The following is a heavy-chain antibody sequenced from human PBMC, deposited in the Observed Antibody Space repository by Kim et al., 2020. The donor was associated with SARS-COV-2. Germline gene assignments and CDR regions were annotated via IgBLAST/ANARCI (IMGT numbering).Heavy chain of an antibody. D-gene: IGHD6-13*01. Sequence: GESLKISCKGSGYSFTSYWIGWVRQMPGKGLEWMGIIYPGDSDTRYSPSFQGQVTISADKSISTAYLQWSSLKASDTAMYYCARHKPLVSQQNGGAAGRLDPLGQGTLVSVSS. V-gene: IGHV5-51*01. CDR3: ARHKPLVSQQNGGAAGRLDP. J-gene: IGHJ5*02. CDR2: IYPGDSDT. CDR1: GYSFTSYW.